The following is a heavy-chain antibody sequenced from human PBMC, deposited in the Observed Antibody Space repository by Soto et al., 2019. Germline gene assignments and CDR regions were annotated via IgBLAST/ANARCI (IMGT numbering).Heavy chain of an antibody. D-gene: IGHD1-7*01. Sequence: ASVEVSWKASGYTFTSYGISWVRQAPGQGLEWMAIINPSGAGTSYAQKFQGRVTLTRDTSTSTAYMELSSLGSEDTAVYYCARTQGITGSTDPHQDAMAVWGQGTTVTVSS. CDR3: ARTQGITGSTDPHQDAMAV. CDR1: GYTFTSYG. J-gene: IGHJ6*02. V-gene: IGHV1-46*01. CDR2: INPSGAGT.